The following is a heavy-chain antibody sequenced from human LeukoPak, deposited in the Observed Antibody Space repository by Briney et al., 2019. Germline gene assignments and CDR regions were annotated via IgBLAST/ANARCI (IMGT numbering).Heavy chain of an antibody. D-gene: IGHD2-21*02. CDR2: INVNNGDT. CDR1: GYSFTSYY. V-gene: IGHV1-2*02. J-gene: IGHJ2*01. Sequence: ASVKVSCKASGYSFTSYYMHWVRQAPGQGLEWMGWINVNNGDTRYAQKFQGRVTVTRDTSISTACMEVSRLTSDDTAVYYCARDPPTEGWDFDLWGRGTLVTVSS. CDR3: ARDPPTEGWDFDL.